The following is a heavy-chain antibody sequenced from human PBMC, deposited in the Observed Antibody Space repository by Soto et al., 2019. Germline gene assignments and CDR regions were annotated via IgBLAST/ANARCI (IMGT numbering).Heavy chain of an antibody. J-gene: IGHJ6*02. CDR3: TRDDTVSYYYYGMDV. Sequence: GGSLRLSCTASGFTFGDYAMSWFRQAPGKGLEWVGFIRSKAYGGTTEYAASAKGRFTISRDDSKSIAYLQMNSLKTEDTAVYYCTRDDTVSYYYYGMDVWGQGTTVTVSS. V-gene: IGHV3-49*03. D-gene: IGHD4-17*01. CDR2: IRSKAYGGTT. CDR1: GFTFGDYA.